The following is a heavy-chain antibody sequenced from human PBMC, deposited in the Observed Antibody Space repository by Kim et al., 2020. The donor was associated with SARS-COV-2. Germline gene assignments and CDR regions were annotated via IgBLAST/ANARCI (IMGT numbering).Heavy chain of an antibody. Sequence: SETLSLTCTVSGGSISSSSYYWGWIRQPPGKGLEWIGSIYYSGSTYYNPSLKSRVTISVDTSKNQFSLKLSSVTAADTAVYYCARHGRVYGSAFDYWGQGTLVTVSS. V-gene: IGHV4-39*01. J-gene: IGHJ4*02. CDR1: GGSISSSSYY. D-gene: IGHD6-13*01. CDR3: ARHGRVYGSAFDY. CDR2: IYYSGST.